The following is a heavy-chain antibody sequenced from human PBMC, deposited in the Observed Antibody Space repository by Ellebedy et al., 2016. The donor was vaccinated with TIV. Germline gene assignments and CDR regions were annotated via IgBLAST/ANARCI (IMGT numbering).Heavy chain of an antibody. CDR3: ARELRGYSYGYAVDY. J-gene: IGHJ4*02. CDR2: IYSGGST. CDR1: GFTFSSYA. D-gene: IGHD5-18*01. Sequence: GESLKISCAASGFTFSSYAMSWVRQAPGKGLDWVSVIYSGGSTYYADSVKGRFTISRDNAKNSLYLQMNSLRDEDTAVYYCARELRGYSYGYAVDYWGQGTLVTVSS. V-gene: IGHV3-66*01.